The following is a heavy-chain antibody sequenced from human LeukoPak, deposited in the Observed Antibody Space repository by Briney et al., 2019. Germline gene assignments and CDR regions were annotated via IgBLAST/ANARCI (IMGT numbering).Heavy chain of an antibody. CDR1: GFSLSTSGMR. V-gene: IGHV2-70*04. CDR2: IDWDDDK. Sequence: SGPTLVNPTQTLTLTCTFSGFSLSTSGMRVSRIRQPPGKALEWLARIDWDDDKFYSTSLKTRLTISKDTSKNQVVLTMTNMDPVDTATYYCARIPFSMYSSSWSYFDYWGQGTLVTVSS. J-gene: IGHJ4*02. D-gene: IGHD6-13*01. CDR3: ARIPFSMYSSSWSYFDY.